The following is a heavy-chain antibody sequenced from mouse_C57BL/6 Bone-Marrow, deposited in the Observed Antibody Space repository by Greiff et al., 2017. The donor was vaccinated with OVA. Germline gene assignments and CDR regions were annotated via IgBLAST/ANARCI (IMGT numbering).Heavy chain of an antibody. CDR2: INPNYGTT. V-gene: IGHV1-39*01. CDR1: GYSFTDYN. Sequence: VHVKQSGPELVKPGASVKISCKASGYSFTDYNMNWVKQSNGKSLEWIGVINPNYGTTSYNQKFKGKATLTVDQSSSTAYMQLNSLTSEDSAVYYCARTIRFFYWYFDVWGTGTTVTVSS. J-gene: IGHJ1*03. D-gene: IGHD1-2*01. CDR3: ARTIRFFYWYFDV.